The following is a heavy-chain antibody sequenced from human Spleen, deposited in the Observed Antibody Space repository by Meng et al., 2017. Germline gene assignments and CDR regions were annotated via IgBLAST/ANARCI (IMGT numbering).Heavy chain of an antibody. CDR3: AREGIVGSTRGWFDP. J-gene: IGHJ5*02. D-gene: IGHD1-26*01. CDR2: SYDSGST. CDR1: GVSLRSWHW. Sequence: SCAVSGVSLRSWHWWSWVRQPPGEGQGGVGSSYDSGSTYYNPSLKSRVTISVDTSKNQFSLELSSVTAADTAVYYCAREGIVGSTRGWFDPWGQGTLVTVSS. V-gene: IGHV4-4*02.